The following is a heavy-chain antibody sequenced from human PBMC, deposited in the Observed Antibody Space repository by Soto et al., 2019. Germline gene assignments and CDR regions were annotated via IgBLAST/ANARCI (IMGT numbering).Heavy chain of an antibody. CDR3: AKRPLTAAGFDY. J-gene: IGHJ4*02. Sequence: GGSLRLSCAASGFTFSNYARTWVRQAPGKGLEWVSVITGSGGGTYFVDSVKGRFTISRDNSKNTVYLQMNNIRAEDTAVYYCAKRPLTAAGFDYWGQGTLVTVS. CDR2: ITGSGGGT. V-gene: IGHV3-23*01. CDR1: GFTFSNYA. D-gene: IGHD6-13*01.